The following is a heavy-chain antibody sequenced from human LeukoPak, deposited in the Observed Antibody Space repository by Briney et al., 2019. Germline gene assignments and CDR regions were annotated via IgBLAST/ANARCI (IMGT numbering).Heavy chain of an antibody. J-gene: IGHJ3*02. Sequence: ASVKVSCKASGYTFTGYYMHWVRQAPGQGLEWMGWINPNSGGTNYAQKFQGRVTMTRDTSISTAYMELSRLRADDTAGYYCARQLGSGSYFSHDAFDIWGQGTMVTVSS. V-gene: IGHV1-2*02. CDR2: INPNSGGT. CDR3: ARQLGSGSYFSHDAFDI. D-gene: IGHD3-10*01. CDR1: GYTFTGYY.